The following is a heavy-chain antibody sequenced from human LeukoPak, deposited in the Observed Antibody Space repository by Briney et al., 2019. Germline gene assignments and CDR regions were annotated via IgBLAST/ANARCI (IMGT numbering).Heavy chain of an antibody. CDR2: INHSGST. CDR3: ARGGFYCGGDCYVDY. V-gene: IGHV4-34*01. Sequence: KTSETLSLTCAVYGGSFSPYYWSWIRHPPGKGLEWIGEINHSGSTNYNPSLKSRVTISVDTSKNQFSLKLSSVTAADTAVYYCARGGFYCGGDCYVDYWGQGTLVTVSS. D-gene: IGHD2-21*02. CDR1: GGSFSPYY. J-gene: IGHJ4*02.